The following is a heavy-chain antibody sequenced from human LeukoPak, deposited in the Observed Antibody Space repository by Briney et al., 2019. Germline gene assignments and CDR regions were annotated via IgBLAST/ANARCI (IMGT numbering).Heavy chain of an antibody. D-gene: IGHD6-6*01. CDR2: IYHSGST. J-gene: IGHJ3*02. CDR3: ARHLPYSSSGHDAFDI. Sequence: SETLSLTCTVSGGSISSSSYYWGWIRQPPGKGLEWIGSIYHSGSTYYNPSLKSRVTISVDTSKNQFSLKLSSVTAADTAVYYCARHLPYSSSGHDAFDIWGQGTMVTVSS. V-gene: IGHV4-39*01. CDR1: GGSISSSSYY.